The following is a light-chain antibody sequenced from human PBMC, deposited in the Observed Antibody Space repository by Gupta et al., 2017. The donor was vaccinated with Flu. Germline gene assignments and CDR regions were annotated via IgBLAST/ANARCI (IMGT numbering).Light chain of an antibody. J-gene: IGLJ2*01. Sequence: QSMLTQPPSVSAAPGQTVTISCSGTSSNIGNGFVSWYQTFPGTAPKGLIYENYTQASGTPDRFSASKSGSSASLCITGRQSGDAADYYCGAWERNGSGSFLFGGGTTVTVL. CDR3: GAWERNGSGSFL. CDR1: SSNIGNGF. CDR2: ENY. V-gene: IGLV1-51*02.